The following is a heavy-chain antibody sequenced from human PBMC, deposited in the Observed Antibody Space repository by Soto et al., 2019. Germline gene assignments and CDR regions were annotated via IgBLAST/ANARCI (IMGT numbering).Heavy chain of an antibody. V-gene: IGHV3-30*18. Sequence: GGSLRLSCAASGFTFSSYGMHLVRQAPGKGLEWVAVISYDGSNKYYADSVKGRFTISRDNSKNTLYLQMNSLRAEDTAVYYCAKGPGYCSSTSCSIDYWGQGTLVTVSS. D-gene: IGHD2-2*01. CDR1: GFTFSSYG. CDR2: ISYDGSNK. J-gene: IGHJ4*02. CDR3: AKGPGYCSSTSCSIDY.